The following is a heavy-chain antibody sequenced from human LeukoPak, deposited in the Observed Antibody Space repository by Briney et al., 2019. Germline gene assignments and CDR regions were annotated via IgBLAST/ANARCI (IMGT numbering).Heavy chain of an antibody. CDR3: ARGKDGYKRGYPLGFDY. CDR2: ISSSGSTI. D-gene: IGHD5-24*01. J-gene: IGHJ4*02. Sequence: GSPRLSCAASGFTFSDYCMSWIRQAPRKGLEWVSYISSSGSTIYYADSVKGRFTISRDNAKNSLYLQMNSLRADDTAVYYCARGKDGYKRGYPLGFDYWGQGTLVTVSS. CDR1: GFTFSDYC. V-gene: IGHV3-11*01.